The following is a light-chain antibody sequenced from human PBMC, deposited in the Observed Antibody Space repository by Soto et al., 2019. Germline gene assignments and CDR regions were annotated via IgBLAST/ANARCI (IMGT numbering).Light chain of an antibody. V-gene: IGLV2-14*01. CDR1: SSDVGNYKY. Sequence: QSALTQHAYVSGSPGQSITISCTGTSSDVGNYKYVSWYQQHPGKAPKLMIYEVSNRPSGVSNRFSGSKSGNTASLTISGLQAEDEADYYCFSYTSSGTYVFGTGTKVTFL. J-gene: IGLJ1*01. CDR2: EVS. CDR3: FSYTSSGTYV.